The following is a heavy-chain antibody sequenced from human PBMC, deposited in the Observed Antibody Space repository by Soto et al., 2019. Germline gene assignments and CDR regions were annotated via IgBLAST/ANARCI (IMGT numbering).Heavy chain of an antibody. Sequence: SETLSLTCTVSGDSISNYYWSWIRQPAGKGLEWIGRIYSSGCTDYNPSLKSRVTMSVDTSKNQFSLRLSSVTAADTAVYYCAREARDYVGDGYYYRKWGQGTLVTVSS. V-gene: IGHV4-4*07. CDR3: AREARDYVGDGYYYRK. J-gene: IGHJ4*01. CDR2: IYSSGCT. CDR1: GDSISNYY. D-gene: IGHD3-3*01.